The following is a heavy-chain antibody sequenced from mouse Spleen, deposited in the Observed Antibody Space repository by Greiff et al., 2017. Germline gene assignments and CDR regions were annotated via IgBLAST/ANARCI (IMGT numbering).Heavy chain of an antibody. CDR2: IYPGSGST. D-gene: IGHD1-1*01. V-gene: IGHV1-55*01. J-gene: IGHJ1*03. CDR1: GYTFTSYW. Sequence: VQLQQSGAELVKPGASVKMSCKASGYTFTSYWITWVKLRPGQGLEWIGDIYPGSGSTNYNEKFKSKATLTVDTSSSTAYMQLSSLTSEDSAVYYCARYYYGSSWYFDVWGTGTTVTVSS. CDR3: ARYYYGSSWYFDV.